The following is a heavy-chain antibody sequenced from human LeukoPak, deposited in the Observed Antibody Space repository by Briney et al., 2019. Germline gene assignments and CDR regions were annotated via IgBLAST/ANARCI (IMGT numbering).Heavy chain of an antibody. CDR2: INSDGSST. V-gene: IGHV3-74*01. D-gene: IGHD2-2*01. J-gene: IGHJ5*02. CDR3: ARGVGYCSSTSCYWRFDP. CDR1: GFTFSSYW. Sequence: GGSLRLSCAASGFTFSSYWMHWVRQAPGKGLVWVSRINSDGSSTSYADSVKGRFTISRDNAKNTLYLQMNSLRAEDTAVYYCARGVGYCSSTSCYWRFDPWGQGTLVTVSS.